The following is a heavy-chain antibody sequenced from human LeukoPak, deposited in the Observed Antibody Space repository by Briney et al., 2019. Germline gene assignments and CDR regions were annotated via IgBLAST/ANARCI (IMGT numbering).Heavy chain of an antibody. Sequence: GGSLRLSCAASGLTFSIYAMSWVRLAPGKGLEWVSSTCGGGDTTYYADSVKGRFTISRDTSKNTLYLQMDGLRAEDMATYYCAKGRGGSCYSGLDSWGQGTLVTVSS. J-gene: IGHJ4*02. D-gene: IGHD2-15*01. CDR2: TCGGGDTT. CDR1: GLTFSIYA. CDR3: AKGRGGSCYSGLDS. V-gene: IGHV3-23*01.